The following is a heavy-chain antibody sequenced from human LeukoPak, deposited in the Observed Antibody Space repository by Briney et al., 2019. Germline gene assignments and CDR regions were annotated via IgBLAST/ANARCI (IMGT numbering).Heavy chain of an antibody. V-gene: IGHV4-34*01. CDR2: INHSGST. CDR1: GGSFSGYY. CDR3: AREQIVVVAATPRYYYYYMDV. J-gene: IGHJ6*03. D-gene: IGHD2-15*01. Sequence: SETLSLTCAVYGGSFSGYYWSWIRQPPGKGLEWIGEINHSGSTNYNPSLKSQVTISVDTSKNQFSLKLSSVTAADTAVYYCAREQIVVVAATPRYYYYYMDVWGKGTTVTDSS.